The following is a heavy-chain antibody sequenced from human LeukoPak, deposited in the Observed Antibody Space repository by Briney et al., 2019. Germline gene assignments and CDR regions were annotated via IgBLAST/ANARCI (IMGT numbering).Heavy chain of an antibody. D-gene: IGHD3-3*01. CDR2: IYYSGST. Sequence: SETLSLTCTVSGSSISSSSYYWGWIRQPPGKGLEWIGSIYYSGSTYYNPSLKSRVTISVDTSKNQFSLKLSSVAAADTAVYYCARAITIFGHEGYFDYWGQGTLVTVSS. V-gene: IGHV4-39*01. CDR3: ARAITIFGHEGYFDY. J-gene: IGHJ4*02. CDR1: GSSISSSSYY.